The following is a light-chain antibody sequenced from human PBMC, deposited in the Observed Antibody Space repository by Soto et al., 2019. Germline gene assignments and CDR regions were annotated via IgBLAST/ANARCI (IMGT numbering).Light chain of an antibody. V-gene: IGKV3-11*01. Sequence: EIVLTQSPATLSLSPGEIATLSCRASQSISTYLAWYQQKPGQAPRLLIYDVSKRAAGVPARFSGSGSATDFTLTISSLEPEDFAVYYCQQRSNWPPGLTFGGGTKVEI. CDR2: DVS. CDR1: QSISTY. CDR3: QQRSNWPPGLT. J-gene: IGKJ4*01.